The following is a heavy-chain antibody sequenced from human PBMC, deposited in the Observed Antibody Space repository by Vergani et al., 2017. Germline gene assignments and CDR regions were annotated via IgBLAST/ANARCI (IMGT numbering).Heavy chain of an antibody. J-gene: IGHJ5*02. CDR1: GFTFSNFG. CDR3: AKDLGTSSGGGWFDP. D-gene: IGHD6-6*01. Sequence: VQLVESAGGVVQPGGSLRLSCAASGFTFSNFGMHWIRQAPGKGLEWVSGISWNSNSIGYADSVKGRFTISRDNAKNSLYLQMNSLRAEDTALYYCAKDLGTSSGGGWFDPWGQGTLVTVSS. CDR2: ISWNSNSI. V-gene: IGHV3-9*01.